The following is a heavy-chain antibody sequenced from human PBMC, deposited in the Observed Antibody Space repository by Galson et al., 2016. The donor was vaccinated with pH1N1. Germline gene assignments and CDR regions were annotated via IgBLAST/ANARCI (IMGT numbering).Heavy chain of an antibody. CDR1: GFTFSNYW. CDR2: INTDGTRT. V-gene: IGHV3-74*03. CDR3: AREPYYPYYLDY. D-gene: IGHD1-26*01. J-gene: IGHJ4*02. Sequence: SLRLSCAASGFTFSNYWINWVRQVPGKGLVWVSRINTDGTRTTYADSVKGRFVISRDNAKNTLYLQMNSLRAEDTAVYFCAREPYYPYYLDYWGQGELVTVSS.